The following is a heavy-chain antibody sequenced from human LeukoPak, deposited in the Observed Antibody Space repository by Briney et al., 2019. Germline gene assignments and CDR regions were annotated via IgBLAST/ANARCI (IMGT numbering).Heavy chain of an antibody. CDR2: ISSSGSSI. CDR1: GFTVSGYE. Sequence: SGGSLRLSRAASGFTVSGYEMNWVRQAPGKGLEWVSYISSSGSSIYYADSVKGRFTISRDNARNSLYLQMNSLRAEDTAVYYCAREGYCSGDSCYLDAFDIWGQGTMVTVSS. D-gene: IGHD2-15*01. V-gene: IGHV3-48*03. CDR3: AREGYCSGDSCYLDAFDI. J-gene: IGHJ3*02.